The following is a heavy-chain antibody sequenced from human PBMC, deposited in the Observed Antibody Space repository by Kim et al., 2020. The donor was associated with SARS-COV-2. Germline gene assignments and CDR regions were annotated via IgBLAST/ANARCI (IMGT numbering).Heavy chain of an antibody. D-gene: IGHD6-6*01. CDR1: GGSISSSSYY. CDR2: IYYSGST. J-gene: IGHJ5*02. V-gene: IGHV4-39*01. CDR3: ARLGYSSSALRPINWFDP. Sequence: SETLSLTCTVSGGSISSSSYYWGWIRQPPGKGLEWIGSIYYSGSTYYNPSLKSRVTISVDTSKNQFSLKLSSVTAADTAVYYCARLGYSSSALRPINWFDPWGQGTLVTVSS.